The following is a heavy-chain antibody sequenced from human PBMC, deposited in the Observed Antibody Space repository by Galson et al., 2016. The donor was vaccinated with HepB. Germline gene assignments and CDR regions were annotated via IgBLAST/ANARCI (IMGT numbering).Heavy chain of an antibody. Sequence: SVKVSCKASGGTFRHHAITWVRQTPAQGLEWMGAISPLFGTADYGQRFQGRVTIIADESTDTAYMELSNLRSEDTGVYYCAVYDFASGSYWGDLDYWGQGTL. CDR1: GGTFRHHA. J-gene: IGHJ4*02. CDR3: AVYDFASGSYWGDLDY. CDR2: ISPLFGTA. V-gene: IGHV1-69*13. D-gene: IGHD3-10*01.